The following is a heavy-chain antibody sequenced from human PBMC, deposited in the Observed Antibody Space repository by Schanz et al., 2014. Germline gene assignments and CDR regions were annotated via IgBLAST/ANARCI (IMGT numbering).Heavy chain of an antibody. CDR2: ISGSSIHK. D-gene: IGHD3-22*01. CDR1: GFTFSDYY. J-gene: IGHJ3*01. CDR3: ARGREVVAKIFDV. V-gene: IGHV3-11*06. Sequence: QVYLVESGGDLVKPGGSLRLSCVASGFTFSDYYMAWIRQAPGKGLEWVSHISGSSIHKNYADSVKGRFTISRDNAKNSLYLQMNSLRAEDTGVYYCARGREVVAKIFDVWGQGTMVTVSS.